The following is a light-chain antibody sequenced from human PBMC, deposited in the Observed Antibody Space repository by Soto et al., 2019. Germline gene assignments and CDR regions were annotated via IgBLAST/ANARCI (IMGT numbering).Light chain of an antibody. CDR1: SSDVGSYNL. CDR2: EGT. Sequence: QSALTQPASVSGSXXXSIXXXCTGTSSDVGSYNLVSWYQQHPGKAPKLMIYEGTKRPSGVSNRFSGSKSGNTASLTISGLQAEDEADYYCCSYAGSSTYVFGTGTKVTVL. V-gene: IGLV2-23*01. J-gene: IGLJ1*01. CDR3: CSYAGSSTYV.